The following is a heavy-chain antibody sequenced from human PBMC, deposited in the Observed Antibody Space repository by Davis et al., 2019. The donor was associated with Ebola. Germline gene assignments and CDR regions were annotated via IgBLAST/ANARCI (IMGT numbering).Heavy chain of an antibody. CDR3: ARGEEVVAATVDAFDI. Sequence: GESLKISCAASGFTFSDYYMSWIRQAPGKGLEWVSYISSSGSTIYYADSVKGRFTISRDNAKNSLYLQMNSLRAEDTAVYYCARGEEVVAATVDAFDIWGQGTMVTVSS. V-gene: IGHV3-11*04. CDR2: ISSSGSTI. J-gene: IGHJ3*02. D-gene: IGHD2-15*01. CDR1: GFTFSDYY.